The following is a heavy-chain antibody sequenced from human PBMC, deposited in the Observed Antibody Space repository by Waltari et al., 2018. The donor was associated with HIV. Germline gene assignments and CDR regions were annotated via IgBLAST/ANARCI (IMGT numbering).Heavy chain of an antibody. CDR1: GYDLTSHG. CDR3: VRGGGTWLQETHYYKGLDV. CDR2: DRANDGNG. J-gene: IGHJ6*02. Sequence: QVQLMQSGPEMRKPGASVKISCRATGYDLTSHGITWVRQAPGQGLEWVGWDRANDGNGDIERRFKDRVSLAADKATTTAFLELGSLRIDDTAKYYCVRGGGTWLQETHYYKGLDVWGQGTTVTVSS. V-gene: IGHV1-18*01. D-gene: IGHD3-10*01.